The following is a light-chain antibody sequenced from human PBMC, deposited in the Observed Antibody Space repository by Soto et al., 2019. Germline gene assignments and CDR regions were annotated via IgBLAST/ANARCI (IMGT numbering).Light chain of an antibody. CDR1: SSDVGGYNY. J-gene: IGLJ1*01. V-gene: IGLV2-14*01. Sequence: QSVLTQPASVSGSPGQSITISCTGTSSDVGGYNYVSWYQQHPGKAPKLMIYEVSNRPSGVSNRFSGSKSGNTASLTTSGLQAEDEADYYCSSYTTANTYVFGTGTKVTVL. CDR3: SSYTTANTYV. CDR2: EVS.